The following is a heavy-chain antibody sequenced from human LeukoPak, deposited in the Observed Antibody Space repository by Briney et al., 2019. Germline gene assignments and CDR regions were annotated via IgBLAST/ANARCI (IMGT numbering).Heavy chain of an antibody. Sequence: GGSLRLSCAASGFTFSSYWMSWVRQAPGKGLEWVANIKQDGREKYYVDSVKGRFTISRDNAKNSLYLQMNSLRAEDTAVYYCAAGGDSIAAAFDYWGQGTLVTVSS. J-gene: IGHJ4*02. CDR3: AAGGDSIAAAFDY. CDR1: GFTFSSYW. V-gene: IGHV3-7*01. CDR2: IKQDGREK. D-gene: IGHD6-13*01.